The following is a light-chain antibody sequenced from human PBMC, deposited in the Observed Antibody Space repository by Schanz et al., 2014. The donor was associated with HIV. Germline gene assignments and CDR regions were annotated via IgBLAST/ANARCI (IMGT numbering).Light chain of an antibody. CDR3: QQSYSAPTIT. CDR2: DAS. Sequence: DIQLTQSPSTLSASIGDRVTITCRASRSIKSHLNWYQQKPGKPPNLLIYDASSLQSGVPSRFSGSGSGTDFTLTISGLQHDDFATYYCQQSYSAPTITFGQGTRLEIK. J-gene: IGKJ5*01. V-gene: IGKV1-39*01. CDR1: RSIKSH.